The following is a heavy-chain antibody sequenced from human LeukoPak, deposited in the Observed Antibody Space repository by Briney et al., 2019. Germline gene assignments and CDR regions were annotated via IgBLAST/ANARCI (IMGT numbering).Heavy chain of an antibody. CDR3: ARHPYCSGGSCYLSFDY. CDR1: GGSISSYY. CDR2: IYYSGST. J-gene: IGHJ4*02. V-gene: IGHV4-59*08. D-gene: IGHD2-15*01. Sequence: SETLSLTCTVSGGSISSYYWSWIRQPPGKGLEWIGYIYYSGSTNYNPSLKSRVTISVDTSKNPFSLKLSSVTAADTAVYYCARHPYCSGGSCYLSFDYWGQGTLVTVSS.